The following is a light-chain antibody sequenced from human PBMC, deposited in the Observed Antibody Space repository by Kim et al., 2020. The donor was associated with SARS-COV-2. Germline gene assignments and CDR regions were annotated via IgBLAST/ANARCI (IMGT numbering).Light chain of an antibody. Sequence: EIVVTQSPATLSLPPGERATLSCRASQSIGTSLAWYQQKPGQAPRLLIYDASNRADGIPARFSGGGSGTDFTLTISSLEPEDFAVYYCQKRNNWPVTFGGGTKVDIK. CDR3: QKRNNWPVT. J-gene: IGKJ4*01. CDR1: QSIGTS. V-gene: IGKV3-11*01. CDR2: DAS.